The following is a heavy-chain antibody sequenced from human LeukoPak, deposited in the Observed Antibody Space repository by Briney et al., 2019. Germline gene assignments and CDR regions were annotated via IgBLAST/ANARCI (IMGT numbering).Heavy chain of an antibody. J-gene: IGHJ4*02. CDR2: FSYIEST. CDR3: ATAGIAARRYFDY. Sequence: PSETLSLTCTVPGASISSYYWSWIRQPPGKGLEWIGYFSYIESTNYNPSLKSRVTISVDTSKNQFSLKLTSVTAADTAVYYCATAGIAARRYFDYWGQGTLVTVSS. D-gene: IGHD6-6*01. V-gene: IGHV4-59*08. CDR1: GASISSYY.